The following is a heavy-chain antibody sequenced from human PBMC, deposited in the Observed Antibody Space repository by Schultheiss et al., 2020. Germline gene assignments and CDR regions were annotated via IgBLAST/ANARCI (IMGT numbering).Heavy chain of an antibody. J-gene: IGHJ6*04. D-gene: IGHD4-17*01. CDR3: ARVTAVTTWYYYYGMDV. Sequence: AAVKVSFKASGYTFTSYAMHWVRQAPGQGLEWMGRINPNSVGTNYAQKFQGRDTMTRDTSISTAYMELSRLRSEDTAVYYCARVTAVTTWYYYYGMDVWGKGTTVTVSS. CDR2: INPNSVGT. V-gene: IGHV1-2*06. CDR1: GYTFTSYA.